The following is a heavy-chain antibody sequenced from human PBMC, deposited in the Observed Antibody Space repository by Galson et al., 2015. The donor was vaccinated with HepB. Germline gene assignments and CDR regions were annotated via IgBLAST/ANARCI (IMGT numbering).Heavy chain of an antibody. CDR1: GYTFTSYA. CDR2: INAGNGKT. CDR3: ARDRASMAYFYGLDV. D-gene: IGHD2/OR15-2a*01. Sequence: SVKVSCKASGYTFTSYAMHWVRQAPGQRLEWMGWINAGNGKTEYSQNFQGRVTIIRDTSASTAYMELSSLRSEDTAVYYCARDRASMAYFYGLDVWGQGTTVTVSS. J-gene: IGHJ6*02. V-gene: IGHV1-3*01.